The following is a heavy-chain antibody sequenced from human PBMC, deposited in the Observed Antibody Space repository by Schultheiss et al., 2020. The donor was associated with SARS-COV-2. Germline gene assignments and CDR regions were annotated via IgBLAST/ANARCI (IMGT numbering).Heavy chain of an antibody. CDR2: INHSGST. J-gene: IGHJ4*02. CDR1: GGSFSGYY. V-gene: IGHV4-34*01. D-gene: IGHD5-18*01. Sequence: SETLSLTCAVYGGSFSGYYWSWIRQPPGKGLEWIGEINHSGSTNYNPSLKSRVTISVDTSKNQFSLKLSSVTAADTAVYYCARTYSYAIPYFDCWGQGTLVTVS. CDR3: ARTYSYAIPYFDC.